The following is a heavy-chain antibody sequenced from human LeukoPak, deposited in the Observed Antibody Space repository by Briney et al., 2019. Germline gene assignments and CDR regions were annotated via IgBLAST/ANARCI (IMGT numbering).Heavy chain of an antibody. V-gene: IGHV3-15*01. J-gene: IGHJ4*02. CDR1: GFTFNNAW. CDR3: TTDDGSGSFYNRGLDY. CDR2: IKRKFDGGTT. Sequence: KTGGSLRLSCAASGFTFNNAWMSWVRQAPGKGLEWVCRIKRKFDGGTTDYAAPVKGRFTISREDSKNTLYLQMSSLETEDTAVYYCTTDDGSGSFYNRGLDYWGQGTLVTVSS. D-gene: IGHD3-10*01.